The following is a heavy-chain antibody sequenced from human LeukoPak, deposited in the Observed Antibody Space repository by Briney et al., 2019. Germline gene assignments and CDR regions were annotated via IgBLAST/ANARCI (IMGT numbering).Heavy chain of an antibody. CDR2: ISGSGGST. V-gene: IGHV3-23*01. CDR1: GFTVSSYS. Sequence: GGSLRLSCAASGFTVSSYSMNWVRQAPGKGLEWVSTISGSGGSTYYAGSVKGRFTISRDNSKNTLYLQMNSLRAEDTAVYYCAKLHNLNSDYWGQGTLVTVSS. CDR3: AKLHNLNSDY. D-gene: IGHD1-14*01. J-gene: IGHJ4*02.